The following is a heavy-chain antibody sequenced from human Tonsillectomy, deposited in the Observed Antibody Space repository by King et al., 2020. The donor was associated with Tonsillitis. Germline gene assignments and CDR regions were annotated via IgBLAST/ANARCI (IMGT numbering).Heavy chain of an antibody. CDR2: ISYDGSNK. Sequence: VQLVESGGGVVQPGRSLRLSCAASGFTFNNYGMHWVRQAPGKGLEWVAVISYDGSNKYYGDSVKGRFTISRDNSKNTLFLQMNSLRPEDSAVYYCASDSGGNFHCYFDLWGRGTLVTVSS. CDR3: ASDSGGNFHCYFDL. J-gene: IGHJ2*01. V-gene: IGHV3-30*03. D-gene: IGHD2-15*01. CDR1: GFTFNNYG.